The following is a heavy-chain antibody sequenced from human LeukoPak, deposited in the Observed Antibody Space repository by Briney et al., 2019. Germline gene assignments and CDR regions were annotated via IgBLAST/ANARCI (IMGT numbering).Heavy chain of an antibody. D-gene: IGHD3-3*01. Sequence: GGSLRLSCAASGFTFSSYAMSWVRQAPGKGLEWVSAISGSGGSTYYADSVKGRFTISRDNSKNTLYLQMNSLRAEDTAVYYCARSQYDFWSGYFDYWGQGTLVTVSS. CDR1: GFTFSSYA. V-gene: IGHV3-23*01. J-gene: IGHJ4*02. CDR2: ISGSGGST. CDR3: ARSQYDFWSGYFDY.